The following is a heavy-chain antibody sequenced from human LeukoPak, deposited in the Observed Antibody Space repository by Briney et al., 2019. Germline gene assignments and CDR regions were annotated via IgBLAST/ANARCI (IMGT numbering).Heavy chain of an antibody. CDR3: ARVGPIVATIDDAFDI. CDR1: GGSISSYH. D-gene: IGHD5-12*01. V-gene: IGHV4-34*01. Sequence: SETLSLTCTVSGGSISSYHWNWIRQPPGKGLEWIGEINHSGSTNYNPSLKSRVTISVDTSKNQFSLKLSSVTAADTAVYYCARVGPIVATIDDAFDIWGQGTMVTVSS. J-gene: IGHJ3*02. CDR2: INHSGST.